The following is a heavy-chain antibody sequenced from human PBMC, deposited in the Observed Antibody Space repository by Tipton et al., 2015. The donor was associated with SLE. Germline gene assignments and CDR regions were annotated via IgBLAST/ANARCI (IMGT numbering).Heavy chain of an antibody. Sequence: TLSLTCTVSGGSISSYYWSWIRQPPGKGLEWIGCIYTSGSTNYNPSLTSRVTISVDTSKNQFSLKLSSVTAADTAVYYCAREGDYYDSSGDYYYYGMDVWGQGTTVTVSS. J-gene: IGHJ6*02. CDR2: IYTSGST. CDR1: GGSISSYY. CDR3: AREGDYYDSSGDYYYYGMDV. V-gene: IGHV4-4*08. D-gene: IGHD3-22*01.